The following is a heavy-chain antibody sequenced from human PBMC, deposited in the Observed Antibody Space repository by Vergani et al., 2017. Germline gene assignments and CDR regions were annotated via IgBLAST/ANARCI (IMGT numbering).Heavy chain of an antibody. V-gene: IGHV3-21*01. CDR1: GLPFSSNS. D-gene: IGHD6-19*01. J-gene: IGHJ6*02. CDR3: ARDLNLSSGWYLTNYYYYGMDV. Sequence: EVQLVESGGGLVKPGGSLRLSCAASGLPFSSNSMNWVRQAPGKGLEWVSSISSSSSYIYYADSVKGRFTISRDNAKNSLYLQMNSLRAEDTAVYYCARDLNLSSGWYLTNYYYYGMDVWGQGTTVTVSS. CDR2: ISSSSSYI.